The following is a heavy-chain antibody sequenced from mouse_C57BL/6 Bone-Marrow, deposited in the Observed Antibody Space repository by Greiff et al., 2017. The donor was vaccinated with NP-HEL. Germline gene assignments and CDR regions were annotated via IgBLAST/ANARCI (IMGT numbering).Heavy chain of an antibody. V-gene: IGHV1-62-2*01. J-gene: IGHJ1*03. CDR2: FYPGSGSI. Sequence: LVESGAELVKPGASVKLSCKASGYTFTEYTIHWVKQRSGQGLEWIGWFYPGSGSIKYNEKFKDKATLTADKSSSTVYMELSRLTSEDSAVYFCARHEVDYGSPLRYFDVWGTGTTVTVSS. D-gene: IGHD1-1*01. CDR3: ARHEVDYGSPLRYFDV. CDR1: GYTFTEYT.